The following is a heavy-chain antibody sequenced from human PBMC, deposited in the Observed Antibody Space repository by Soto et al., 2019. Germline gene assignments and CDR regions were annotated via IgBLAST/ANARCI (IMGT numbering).Heavy chain of an antibody. D-gene: IGHD2-2*01. J-gene: IGHJ4*02. V-gene: IGHV5-51*01. CDR1: GYTFSIYW. Sequence: GESLKISCQGSGYTFSIYWIAWVRQMPGKGLEWMGTIYPGDSDTTYSPSFQGQVTISADNSISTTYLKWRSLKASDTGMYYCARMSCRDTSCLNFWGQGTLVTVSS. CDR2: IYPGDSDT. CDR3: ARMSCRDTSCLNF.